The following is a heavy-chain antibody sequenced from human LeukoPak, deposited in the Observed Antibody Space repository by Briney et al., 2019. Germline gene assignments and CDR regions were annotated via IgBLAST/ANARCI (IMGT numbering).Heavy chain of an antibody. D-gene: IGHD2-15*01. V-gene: IGHV1-2*02. Sequence: ASVKVSCKASGYTFTGHYIHWVRQAPGQGLEWMRWINPNSGGTKYAQKFQGRVTMTRDTSISTAYMEVSSLRSDDTAVYYFAKVLVAATHFLDYWGQGTLVTVSS. J-gene: IGHJ4*02. CDR3: AKVLVAATHFLDY. CDR2: INPNSGGT. CDR1: GYTFTGHY.